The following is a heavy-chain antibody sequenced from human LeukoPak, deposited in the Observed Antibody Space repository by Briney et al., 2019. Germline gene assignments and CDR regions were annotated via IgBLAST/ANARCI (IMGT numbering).Heavy chain of an antibody. CDR1: GFTFSSFD. J-gene: IGHJ4*02. V-gene: IGHV3-21*01. Sequence: PGGSLRLSCAVSGFTFSSFDMHWVRQAPGKGLEWISSISSSSSYIYYADSVKGRFTISRDNAKNSLYLQMNSLRAEDTAVYYCAVNLPFDYWGQGTLVTVSS. CDR3: AVNLPFDY. CDR2: ISSSSSYI.